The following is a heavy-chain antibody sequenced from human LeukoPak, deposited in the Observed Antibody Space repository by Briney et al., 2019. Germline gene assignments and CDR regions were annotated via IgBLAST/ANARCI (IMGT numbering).Heavy chain of an antibody. V-gene: IGHV3-30-3*02. CDR3: TKERLEEYFESGSYFDF. CDR1: GSPFRSFV. D-gene: IGHD3-10*01. J-gene: IGHJ4*02. CDR2: ISYVVGTNT. Sequence: PGRPRRPSCLAPGSPFRSFVMPWARPAPGKGREWVAAISYVVGTNTYSADSAKGRSPIPKDNSKTRLSLKMNSPRSQATLIYYCTKERLEEYFESGSYFDFWGEGGLVTVS.